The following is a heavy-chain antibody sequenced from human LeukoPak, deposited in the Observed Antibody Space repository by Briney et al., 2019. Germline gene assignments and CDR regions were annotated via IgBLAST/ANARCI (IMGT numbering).Heavy chain of an antibody. CDR1: GFTFSGSA. Sequence: HPGGSLKLSCAASGFTFSGSAMHWVRQAPGKGLEWLAVISYDGSNKYYADSVKGRFTISRDNSKNTLYLQMNSLRAEDTAVYYCAKDTYYYDSSGRYYFDYWGQGTLVTVSS. CDR2: ISYDGSNK. CDR3: AKDTYYYDSSGRYYFDY. V-gene: IGHV3-30*04. J-gene: IGHJ4*02. D-gene: IGHD3-22*01.